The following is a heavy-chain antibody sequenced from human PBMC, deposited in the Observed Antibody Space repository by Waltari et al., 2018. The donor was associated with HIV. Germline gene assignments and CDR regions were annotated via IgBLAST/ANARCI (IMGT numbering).Heavy chain of an antibody. CDR1: GYPFTSYG. Sequence: QVQLVQSGAEVKKPGASVKVSCKASGYPFTSYGISWVRQAHGQGLEWMGWVSAYNGNTNYAQKLKGRVPMTRDISTSTSYMELRSLRSDDTAVYYCARINCTSVSCYASLDYWGQGTLVTVSS. D-gene: IGHD2-2*01. J-gene: IGHJ4*02. CDR3: ARINCTSVSCYASLDY. CDR2: VSAYNGNT. V-gene: IGHV1-18*01.